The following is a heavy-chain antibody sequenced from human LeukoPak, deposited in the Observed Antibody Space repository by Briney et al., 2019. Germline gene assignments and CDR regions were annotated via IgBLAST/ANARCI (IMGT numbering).Heavy chain of an antibody. V-gene: IGHV4-39*07. CDR3: ARGRAPEN. CDR2: ISYSGST. CDR1: GGSISSSSYY. J-gene: IGHJ4*02. Sequence: SETLSLTCTVSGGSISSSSYYWGWIRQPPGKGLEWIGSISYSGSTNYNPSLKSRVTISVDTSKNQFSLKLSSVTAADTAIYYCARGRAPENWGQGTLVTVSS.